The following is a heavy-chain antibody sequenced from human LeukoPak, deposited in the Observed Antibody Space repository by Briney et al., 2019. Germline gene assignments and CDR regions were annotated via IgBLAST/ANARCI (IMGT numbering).Heavy chain of an antibody. CDR1: GYSFTSYW. CDR2: IYPGDSDT. J-gene: IGHJ3*01. D-gene: IGHD3-22*01. Sequence: GESLKISCKGSGYSFTSYWIGWVRQMPGKGLEWMGMIYPGDSDTRYSPSFQGQVTISADKSISAAALQWSSLQASDTAMYYCARRDYFDSSGSATTFDLWGQGTMVTVSS. V-gene: IGHV5-51*01. CDR3: ARRDYFDSSGSATTFDL.